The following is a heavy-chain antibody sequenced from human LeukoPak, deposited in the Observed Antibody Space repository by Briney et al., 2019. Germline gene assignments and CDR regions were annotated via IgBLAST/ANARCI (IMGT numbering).Heavy chain of an antibody. Sequence: GGSLRLSCAASGFTFSSYGMHWVRQAPGKGLEYVSAINSNGGRTYYANSVWGSFTISRDNSKNTLYLQMGSLRAEDMAVYYCARGGAAAGTKGNDYWGQGTLVTVST. D-gene: IGHD6-13*01. V-gene: IGHV3-64*01. CDR2: INSNGGRT. J-gene: IGHJ4*02. CDR3: ARGGAAAGTKGNDY. CDR1: GFTFSSYG.